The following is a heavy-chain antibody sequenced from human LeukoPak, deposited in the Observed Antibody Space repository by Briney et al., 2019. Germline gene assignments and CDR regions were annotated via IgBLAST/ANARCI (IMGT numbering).Heavy chain of an antibody. CDR2: INHSGST. D-gene: IGHD1-14*01. CDR1: GGSFSGYY. V-gene: IGHV4-34*01. J-gene: IGHJ4*02. Sequence: SETLSLTCAVYGGSFSGYYWSWIRQPPGEGLEWIGEINHSGSTNYNPSLKSRVTISVDTSKNQFSLKLSSVTAADRAVYYCARGKPEFDYWGQGTLVTVSS. CDR3: ARGKPEFDY.